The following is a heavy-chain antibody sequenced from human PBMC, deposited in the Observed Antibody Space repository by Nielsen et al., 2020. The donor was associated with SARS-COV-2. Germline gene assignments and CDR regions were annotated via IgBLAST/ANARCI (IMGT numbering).Heavy chain of an antibody. CDR1: GASISSGGYF. V-gene: IGHV4-31*03. J-gene: IGHJ6*02. CDR2: IYFSGRT. D-gene: IGHD5-12*01. CDR3: ARESSGYDHYNYGMDV. Sequence: SETLSLTCTVSGASISSGGYFWSRIRHHPGKGLEWIGYIYFSGRTCYNPSLKSRVTISVDTSKNQFSLSLRSVTAADTAVYYCARESSGYDHYNYGMDVWGQGTTVTVAS.